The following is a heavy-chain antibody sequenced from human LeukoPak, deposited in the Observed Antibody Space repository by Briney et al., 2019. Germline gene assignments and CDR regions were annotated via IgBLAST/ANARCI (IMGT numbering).Heavy chain of an antibody. CDR3: ARRPIVGATLFDY. J-gene: IGHJ4*02. CDR2: IYYSGST. Sequence: SETLSLTCTVSGVSISSSSYFWGWIRQPPGKGLEWIASIYYSGSTYYNPSLKSRVTISVDTSKNQFSLKLSSVTAADTAVYYCARRPIVGATLFDYWGQGTLVTVSS. D-gene: IGHD1-26*01. CDR1: GVSISSSSYF. V-gene: IGHV4-39*01.